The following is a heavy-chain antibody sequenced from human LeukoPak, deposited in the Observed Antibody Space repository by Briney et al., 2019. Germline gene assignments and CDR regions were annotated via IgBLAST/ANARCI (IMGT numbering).Heavy chain of an antibody. Sequence: SQTLSLTCAISGDSVSSNSAAWDWIRQSPSRGLEWLGRAYYRSKWYNDYAVSVKSRITINPDTSKNQFSLQLNSVTPEDTAVYYCAREWSGWFGELSEPFDYWGQGTLVTVSS. CDR3: AREWSGWFGELSEPFDY. CDR2: AYYRSKWYN. D-gene: IGHD3-10*01. V-gene: IGHV6-1*01. J-gene: IGHJ4*02. CDR1: GDSVSSNSAA.